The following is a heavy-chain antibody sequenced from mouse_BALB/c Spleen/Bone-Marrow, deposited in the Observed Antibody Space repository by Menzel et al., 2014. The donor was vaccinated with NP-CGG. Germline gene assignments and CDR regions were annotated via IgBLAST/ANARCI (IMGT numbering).Heavy chain of an antibody. Sequence: EVQLQQSGAELVKPGASVKLSCTASGFNIKDTYMYWVKQRPEQGLEWIGRIDPANGHTIYDPKFQGKATITADTSSNTAYLQLSSLTSEDTAVYYCAVYGYAMDYSGQGTSVSVSS. CDR1: GFNIKDTY. J-gene: IGHJ4*01. V-gene: IGHV14-3*02. CDR3: AVYGYAMDY. CDR2: IDPANGHT. D-gene: IGHD1-1*01.